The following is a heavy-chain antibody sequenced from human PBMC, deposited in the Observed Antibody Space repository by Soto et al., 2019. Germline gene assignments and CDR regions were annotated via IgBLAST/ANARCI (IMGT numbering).Heavy chain of an antibody. D-gene: IGHD1-1*01. J-gene: IGHJ6*02. V-gene: IGHV3-30*18. CDR3: AKDFRDGYNSRPDYYYYYGMDV. CDR2: ISYDGSNK. CDR1: GFTFSRYV. Sequence: HPGGSLRLSCAASGFTFSRYVMHGVLQAPGKGLEWVAVISYDGSNKYYADSVKGRFTISRDNSKNTLYLQMNSLRAEDTAVYYCAKDFRDGYNSRPDYYYYYGMDVWGQGTTVTVSS.